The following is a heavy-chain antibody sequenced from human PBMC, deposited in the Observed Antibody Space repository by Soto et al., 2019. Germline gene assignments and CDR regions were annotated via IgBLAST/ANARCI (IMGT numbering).Heavy chain of an antibody. J-gene: IGHJ4*02. CDR2: IYHSGST. Sequence: SETLSLTCAVSGGSISSGGYSWSWIRQPPGKGLEWIGYIYHSGSTNYNPSLKSRVTMSVDTSNNQFSLKMSSVAAADTAVYYCARHSNRNYGLYYFDYWGLGALVTVSS. D-gene: IGHD4-4*01. CDR3: ARHSNRNYGLYYFDY. CDR1: GGSISSGGYS. V-gene: IGHV4-30-2*05.